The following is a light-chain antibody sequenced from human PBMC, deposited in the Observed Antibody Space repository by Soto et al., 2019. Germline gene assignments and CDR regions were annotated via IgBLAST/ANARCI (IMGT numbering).Light chain of an antibody. J-gene: IGLJ2*01. V-gene: IGLV2-14*01. Sequence: QSALTQPASVSGSPGQSITISCTGTSSEVGGYNYVSWYQQHPGKAPKVMIYDVSNRPSGVSNRFSGSKSGNTASLTISGLQAEDEADYYCSSYTSSSTLVVFGGGTKLTVL. CDR1: SSEVGGYNY. CDR3: SSYTSSSTLVV. CDR2: DVS.